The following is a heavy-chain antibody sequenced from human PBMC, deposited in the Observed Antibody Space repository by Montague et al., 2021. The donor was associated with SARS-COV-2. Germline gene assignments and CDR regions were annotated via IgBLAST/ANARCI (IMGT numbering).Heavy chain of an antibody. V-gene: IGHV2-5*01. J-gene: IGHJ4*02. Sequence: VKPTQTLTLTCTFSGFSLDSRGVGVGWIRQPPGKALECPALIYWNDDKRYSPSLKTRLTVTKDTSKNQVVLTMTDMDPVDTATYFCAHKNSGWPIEFANWGQGALVTVSS. CDR1: GFSLDSRGVG. CDR3: AHKNSGWPIEFAN. D-gene: IGHD6-19*01. CDR2: IYWNDDK.